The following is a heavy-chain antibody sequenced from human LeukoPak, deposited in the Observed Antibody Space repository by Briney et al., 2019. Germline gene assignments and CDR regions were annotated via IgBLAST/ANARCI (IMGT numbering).Heavy chain of an antibody. CDR1: GFTFSNYA. Sequence: GGSLRLSCAASGFTFSNYAMSWVRQAPGKGLDWVSPINGNDSSTYHADSVKGRFTISGDNSKNTLYLQMNSLRTDDTAVYYCAKFWTGVAPTPAYWGQGTLVTVSS. CDR3: AKFWTGVAPTPAY. J-gene: IGHJ4*02. CDR2: INGNDSST. V-gene: IGHV3-23*01. D-gene: IGHD2-15*01.